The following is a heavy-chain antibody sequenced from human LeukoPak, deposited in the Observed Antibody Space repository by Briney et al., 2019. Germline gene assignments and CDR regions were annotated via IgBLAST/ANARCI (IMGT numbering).Heavy chain of an antibody. V-gene: IGHV1-18*01. D-gene: IGHD3-10*01. CDR2: ISAYNGNT. CDR3: ARELYYYSTGSYLDY. CDR1: GYTFTSYG. J-gene: IGHJ4*02. Sequence: ASVKVSCKASGYTFTSYGISWVRQAPGQGLEWMGWISAYNGNTNYAQKLQGRVTMTTDTSTSTAYMELRSLRSDDTAVYYCARELYYYSTGSYLDYWGQGTLVTVSS.